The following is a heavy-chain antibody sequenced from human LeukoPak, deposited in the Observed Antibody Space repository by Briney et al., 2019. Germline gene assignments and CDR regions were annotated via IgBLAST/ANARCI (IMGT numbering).Heavy chain of an antibody. D-gene: IGHD6-13*01. CDR3: ARVGAAAGENWFDP. Sequence: ASVKVSCKASGYTFTGYYMHWVRQAPGQGLEWMGWINPNSGGTNYAQKFQGWVTMTRDTSISTAYMELSRLRSDDTAVYYCARVGAAAGENWFDPWGQGTLVTVSS. CDR2: INPNSGGT. V-gene: IGHV1-2*04. J-gene: IGHJ5*02. CDR1: GYTFTGYY.